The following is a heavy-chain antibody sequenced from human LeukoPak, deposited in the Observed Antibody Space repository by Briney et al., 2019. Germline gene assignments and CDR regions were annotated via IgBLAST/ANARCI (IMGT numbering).Heavy chain of an antibody. CDR1: GFTFSSYG. V-gene: IGHV3-30*02. Sequence: GGSLRLSCAASGFTFSSYGIHWVRQAPGKGLEWVAFIRYDGSHKYYADSVKGRFTISRDNSKNTLYLQMNSLRAEDTAVYYCARELPEDWGAFDIWGQGTMVTVSS. CDR2: IRYDGSHK. CDR3: ARELPEDWGAFDI. J-gene: IGHJ3*02. D-gene: IGHD3-16*01.